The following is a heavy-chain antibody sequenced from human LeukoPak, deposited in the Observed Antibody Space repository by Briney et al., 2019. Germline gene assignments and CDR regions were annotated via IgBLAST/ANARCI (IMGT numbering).Heavy chain of an antibody. D-gene: IGHD3-22*01. CDR1: GFTFSSYS. Sequence: GGSLRLSCAASGFTFSSYSMNWVRQAPGKGLEWVSSISSSSSYIYYADSVKGRFSISRDNAKNSLYLQMNSLRAEDTAVYYCARLPPLYDSSGYYQIDYWGQGTLVTVSS. J-gene: IGHJ4*02. CDR3: ARLPPLYDSSGYYQIDY. CDR2: ISSSSSYI. V-gene: IGHV3-21*01.